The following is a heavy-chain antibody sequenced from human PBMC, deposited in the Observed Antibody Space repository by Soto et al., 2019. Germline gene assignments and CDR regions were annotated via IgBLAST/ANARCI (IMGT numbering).Heavy chain of an antibody. V-gene: IGHV4-4*01. J-gene: IGHJ4*02. D-gene: IGHD3-10*01. CDR3: EKGAYMSRGFYFDN. CDR2: IYHSEST. Sequence: QVRLQESGPGLVKPSGTLSLNCTVSGDSVTNNNWWSWVRQSPGKGLEWIGEIYHSESTSYSASFESRATISIAKSTNQCSLTLTYVTAADTVIYCCEKGAYMSRGFYFDNWGQGTLVTVSS. CDR1: GDSVTNNNW.